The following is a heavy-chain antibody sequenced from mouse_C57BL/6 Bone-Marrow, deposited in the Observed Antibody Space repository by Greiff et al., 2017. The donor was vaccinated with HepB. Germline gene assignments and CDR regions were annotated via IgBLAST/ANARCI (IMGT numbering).Heavy chain of an antibody. V-gene: IGHV1-42*01. CDR3: AREDYSNYWYFDV. CDR2: INPSTGGT. Sequence: EVQLQQSGPELVKPGASVKISCKASGYSFTGYYMNWVKQSPEKSLEWIGEINPSTGGTTYNQKFKAQATLTVDKSSSTAYMQLKSLTSEYSAVYYCAREDYSNYWYFDVWGTGTTVTVSS. J-gene: IGHJ1*03. D-gene: IGHD2-5*01. CDR1: GYSFTGYY.